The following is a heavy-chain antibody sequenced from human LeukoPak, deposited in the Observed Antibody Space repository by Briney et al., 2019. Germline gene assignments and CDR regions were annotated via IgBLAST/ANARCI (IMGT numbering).Heavy chain of an antibody. J-gene: IGHJ4*02. V-gene: IGHV4-59*01. CDR1: GGSINNYY. D-gene: IGHD3-10*01. CDR3: ARGKKDDTGSYPADY. CDR2: ICYSGTT. Sequence: SETLSLTCTVSGGSINNYYWSWIRQPPGKGLERIGYICYSGTTNYNPSLKSRVTISLDTSKSQFSLKLRSVTAADTAVYYCARGKKDDTGSYPADYWGQGTLVTVSS.